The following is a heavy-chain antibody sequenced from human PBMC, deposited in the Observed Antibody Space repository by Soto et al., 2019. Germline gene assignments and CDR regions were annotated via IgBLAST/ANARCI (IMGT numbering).Heavy chain of an antibody. J-gene: IGHJ6*02. V-gene: IGHV1-69*06. CDR2: IIPIFGTA. D-gene: IGHD6-19*01. CDR3: ARRAVAVAGTYYYYGMDV. Sequence: ASVKVSFKASGGTFSSYAISWVRQAPGQGLEWMGGIIPIFGTANYAQKFQGRVTITADKSTSTAYMELSSLRSEDTAVYYCARRAVAVAGTYYYYGMDVWGQGTTVTVSS. CDR1: GGTFSSYA.